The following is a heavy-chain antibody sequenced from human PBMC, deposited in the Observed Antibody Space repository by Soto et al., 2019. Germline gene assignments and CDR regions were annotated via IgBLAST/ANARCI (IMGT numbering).Heavy chain of an antibody. J-gene: IGHJ6*02. CDR1: GGSINIGGYF. D-gene: IGHD3-16*01. V-gene: IGHV4-31*03. CDR3: ATDEYFGSEINFYYYAMDV. CDR2: LYYNGST. Sequence: QVQLQESGPGLVKPSQTLSLACTVSGGSINIGGYFWSWVRQFPGKGLEWIGHLYYNGSTYYNPSLKSRVATSRDTSKNQFSLRLTSVTAADTAVYYCATDEYFGSEINFYYYAMDVWGQGTTVTVSS.